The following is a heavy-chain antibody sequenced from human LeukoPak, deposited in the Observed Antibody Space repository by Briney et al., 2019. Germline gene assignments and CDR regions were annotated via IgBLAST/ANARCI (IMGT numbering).Heavy chain of an antibody. CDR3: ARDLPTSYGYFDY. D-gene: IGHD5-18*01. J-gene: IGHJ4*02. CDR2: ISAYNGNT. CDR1: GYTFTSYD. V-gene: IGHV1-18*01. Sequence: ASVKVSRKASGYTFTSYDINWVRQATGQGLEWMGWISAYNGNTNYAQKLQGRVTVTTDTSTSTAYMELRSLRSDDTAVYYCARDLPTSYGYFDYWGQGTLVTVSS.